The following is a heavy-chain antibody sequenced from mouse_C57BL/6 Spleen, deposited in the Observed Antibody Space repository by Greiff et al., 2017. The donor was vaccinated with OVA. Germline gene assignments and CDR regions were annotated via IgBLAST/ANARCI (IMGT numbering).Heavy chain of an antibody. J-gene: IGHJ2*01. D-gene: IGHD1-1*01. V-gene: IGHV1-50*01. CDR1: GYTFTSYW. CDR3: ARGITTVVAPY. CDR2: IDPSDSYT. Sequence: QVQLQQPGAELVKPGASVKLSCKASGYTFTSYWMQWVKQRPGQGLEWIGEIDPSDSYTNYNQKFKGKATLTVDKSSSTAYMQRSSLTSEDSAVYYCARGITTVVAPYWGQGTTLTVSS.